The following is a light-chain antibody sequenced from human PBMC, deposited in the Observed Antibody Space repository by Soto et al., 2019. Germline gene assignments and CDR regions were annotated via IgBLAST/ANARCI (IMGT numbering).Light chain of an antibody. V-gene: IGLV1-44*01. J-gene: IGLJ3*02. CDR2: STN. CDR3: AALDDTLNGWV. Sequence: QSVLTQPPSASGTPGQRVTISCSGSSSNIGTNTANWYQQLPGTAPRLLIYSTNQRPSRVPDRFSGSRSGTSASLAISGLQCDDDANYYCAALDDTLNGWVFGGGTKLTVL. CDR1: SSNIGTNT.